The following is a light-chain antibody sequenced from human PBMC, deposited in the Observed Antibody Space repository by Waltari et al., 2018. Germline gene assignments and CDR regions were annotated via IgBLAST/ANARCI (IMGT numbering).Light chain of an antibody. Sequence: QSALSQPASVSGSPGQSLTITCTGASTDLASYNLVAWYPHPPNSAPKLIIHEATKRPSGISHRFSGAKSGATASLRISGLQADDEADYYCCSYTGSSTSYGCGGGTKVTVL. CDR2: EAT. CDR1: STDLASYNL. J-gene: IGLJ1*01. V-gene: IGLV2-23*01. CDR3: CSYTGSSTSYG.